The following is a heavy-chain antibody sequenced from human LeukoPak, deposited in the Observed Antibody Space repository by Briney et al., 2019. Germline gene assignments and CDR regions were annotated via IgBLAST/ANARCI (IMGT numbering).Heavy chain of an antibody. CDR1: GLTFSSYA. V-gene: IGHV3-64*01. J-gene: IGHJ4*02. CDR3: ASSFGKYYFDY. CDR2: ISSNGGST. D-gene: IGHD3-10*01. Sequence: GGSLRLSCAASGLTFSSYAMHWVRQAPGKGLEYVSAISSNGGSTYYANSVKGRFTISRDNSKNTLYLQMGSLRAEDMAVYYCASSFGKYYFDYWGQGTLVTVSS.